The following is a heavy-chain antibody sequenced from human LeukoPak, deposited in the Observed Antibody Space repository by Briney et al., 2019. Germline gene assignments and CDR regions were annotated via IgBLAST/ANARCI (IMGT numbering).Heavy chain of an antibody. D-gene: IGHD5-12*01. CDR3: ARDGYSGYEPFDY. J-gene: IGHJ4*02. Sequence: GGSLRLSCAPSGFTFSIYSMNWVRQAPGKGLEWVSYISGSDSTIYYADSVKGRFTISRDNAKNSLYLQMNSMRDEDTAVYYCARDGYSGYEPFDYWGQGTLVTVSS. CDR2: ISGSDSTI. CDR1: GFTFSIYS. V-gene: IGHV3-48*02.